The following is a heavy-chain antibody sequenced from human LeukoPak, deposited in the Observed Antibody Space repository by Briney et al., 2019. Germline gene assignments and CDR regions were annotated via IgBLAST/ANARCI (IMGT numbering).Heavy chain of an antibody. D-gene: IGHD1-26*01. CDR1: GFTFSSYS. J-gene: IGHJ4*02. CDR2: ISSSSSYI. Sequence: GGSLRLSCAASGFTFSSYSMNWVRQAPGKRLEWVSSISSSSSYIYYADSVKGRFTISRDNAKNSLYLQMNSLRAEDTAVYYCARGGYSGSFDFDYWGQGTLVTVSS. CDR3: ARGGYSGSFDFDY. V-gene: IGHV3-21*01.